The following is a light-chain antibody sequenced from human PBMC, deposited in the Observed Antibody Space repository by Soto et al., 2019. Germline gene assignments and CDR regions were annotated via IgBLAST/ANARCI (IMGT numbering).Light chain of an antibody. J-gene: IGKJ1*01. V-gene: IGKV1-27*01. CDR2: AAS. CDR3: QKYDSAPWT. CDR1: QGINNY. Sequence: IQMTQSPSSLSAFVGDRVTITCRASQGINNYLAWYQHKPGKVPKLLIYAASTLQSGVPPRFSGGGSGTEFTLSISSLQPEDVATYYCQKYDSAPWTFGQGTEVEIK.